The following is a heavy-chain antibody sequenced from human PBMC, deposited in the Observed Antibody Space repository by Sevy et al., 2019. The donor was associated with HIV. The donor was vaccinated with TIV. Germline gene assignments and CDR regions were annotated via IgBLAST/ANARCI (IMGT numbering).Heavy chain of an antibody. V-gene: IGHV3-23*01. CDR2: ISGSGGST. D-gene: IGHD3-10*01. Sequence: EGSLRLSCAASGFTFSSYAMSWVHQAPGKGLEWVSAISGSGGSTYYADSVKGRFTISRDNSKNTLYLQMNSLRAEATAVYYCAKYLGHITMVRGVIYSWGQGTLVTVSS. CDR3: AKYLGHITMVRGVIYS. J-gene: IGHJ5*02. CDR1: GFTFSSYA.